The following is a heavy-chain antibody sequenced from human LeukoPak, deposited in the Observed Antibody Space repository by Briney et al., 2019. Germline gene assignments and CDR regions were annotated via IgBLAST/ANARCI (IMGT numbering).Heavy chain of an antibody. CDR1: GFTFSSYW. Sequence: GGSLRLSCAASGFTFSSYWMCWVRQDPGKGLAWVSSISSGSSYIYYADSVKGRFTISRDNAKNSLYLQMNSLRAEDTAVYYCAVNDAFDIWGQGTMVTVSS. CDR2: ISSGSSYI. CDR3: AVNDAFDI. V-gene: IGHV3-21*01. J-gene: IGHJ3*02.